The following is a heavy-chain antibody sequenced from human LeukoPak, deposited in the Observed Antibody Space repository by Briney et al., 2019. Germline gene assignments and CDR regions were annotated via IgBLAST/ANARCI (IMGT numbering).Heavy chain of an antibody. CDR3: AREKERIDSSDYPHDY. V-gene: IGHV1-2*02. D-gene: IGHD3-22*01. J-gene: IGHJ4*02. CDR1: GYTFTGYY. CDR2: INPNSGGT. Sequence: ASVKVSCKASGYTFTGYYMHWVRQAPGQGLEWMGWINPNSGGTNYAQKFQGRVTMTRDTSISTAYMELSRLRSDDTAVYYCAREKERIDSSDYPHDYWGQGTLVTVSS.